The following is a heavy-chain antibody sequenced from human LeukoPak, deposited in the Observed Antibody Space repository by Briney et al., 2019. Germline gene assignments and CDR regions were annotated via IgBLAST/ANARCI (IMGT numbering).Heavy chain of an antibody. D-gene: IGHD3-3*01. Sequence: GGSLRLSCAASGFTFSSYSMNWVRQAPGKGLEWVSYISSSSSTIYYADSVKGRFTISRDNAKDSLYLQMNSLRAEDTAVYYCAKDQKSVLRFLEWSGDDAFDIWGQGTMVTVSS. J-gene: IGHJ3*02. CDR1: GFTFSSYS. CDR3: AKDQKSVLRFLEWSGDDAFDI. CDR2: ISSSSSTI. V-gene: IGHV3-48*04.